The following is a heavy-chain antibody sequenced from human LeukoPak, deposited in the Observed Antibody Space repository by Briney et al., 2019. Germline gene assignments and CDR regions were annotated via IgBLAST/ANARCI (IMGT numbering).Heavy chain of an antibody. CDR1: GGSISSYY. Sequence: SEPVSLTCTVSGGSISSYYWSWTRQPPGKGLEWIGYIYYSGSTNYTPSLKSRVTISVDTSKNQFSLKLSSVTAADTAVYYCARVYDILTGWVFDYWGRGSLAPVSS. CDR2: IYYSGST. J-gene: IGHJ4*01. V-gene: IGHV4-59*01. D-gene: IGHD3-9*01. CDR3: ARVYDILTGWVFDY.